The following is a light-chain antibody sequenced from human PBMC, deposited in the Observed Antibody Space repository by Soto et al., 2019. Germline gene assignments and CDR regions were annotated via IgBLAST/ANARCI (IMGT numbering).Light chain of an antibody. Sequence: DIQMTQSPSTLSASVGDRVTITCRASQSISNWLAWYQQQPGRAPKLLIYKASSLETGVPSRFSGSGSGTEFTLTSSSVQPDDFATYYCQQYNTYPYTFGQGTKLEIK. V-gene: IGKV1-5*03. J-gene: IGKJ2*01. CDR1: QSISNW. CDR2: KAS. CDR3: QQYNTYPYT.